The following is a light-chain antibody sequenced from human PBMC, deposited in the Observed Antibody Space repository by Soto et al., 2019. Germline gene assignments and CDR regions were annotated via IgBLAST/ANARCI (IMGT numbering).Light chain of an antibody. J-gene: IGLJ2*01. V-gene: IGLV2-14*01. CDR3: SSYTSSSTLV. Sequence: QSALTQPASVSGSPGQSITISCTGTSSDVGGYNYVSWYQQHPGKAPKLMIYDVSNRPSGVSNRFSGSKSGNTASLTISGRQAEDEAEYYCSSYTSSSTLVFGGGTKLTVL. CDR1: SSDVGGYNY. CDR2: DVS.